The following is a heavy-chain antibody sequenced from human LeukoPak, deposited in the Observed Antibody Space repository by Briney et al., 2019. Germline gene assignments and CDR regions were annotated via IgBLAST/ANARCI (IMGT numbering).Heavy chain of an antibody. CDR2: IYYSGST. J-gene: IGHJ3*02. V-gene: IGHV4-59*01. Sequence: SETLSLTCTVSGGSISSYYWSWIRQPPGKGLEWIGYIYYSGSTNYNPSLKSRVTISVDTSKNQFSLKLSSVTAADTAVYYCARGRRGSTRDAFDIWGQGTMVTVSS. CDR3: ARGRRGSTRDAFDI. CDR1: GGSISSYY. D-gene: IGHD2-2*01.